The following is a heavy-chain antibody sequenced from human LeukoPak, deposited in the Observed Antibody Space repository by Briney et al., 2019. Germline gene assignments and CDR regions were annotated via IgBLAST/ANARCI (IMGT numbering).Heavy chain of an antibody. Sequence: SETLSLTCSVSGGSISSYYWSWIRQPPGKGLEWIGYIYYSGRTSYNPSLKSRVTISVDTSKNQFSLKLSSVTAADTAVYYCARVVRGVSYMDVWGKGTTVTVSS. CDR3: ARVVRGVSYMDV. J-gene: IGHJ6*03. V-gene: IGHV4-59*01. CDR2: IYYSGRT. CDR1: GGSISSYY. D-gene: IGHD3-10*01.